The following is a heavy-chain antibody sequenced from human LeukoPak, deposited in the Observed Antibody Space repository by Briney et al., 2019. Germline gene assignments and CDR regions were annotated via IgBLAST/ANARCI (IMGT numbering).Heavy chain of an antibody. J-gene: IGHJ4*02. CDR2: IWYDGSNK. D-gene: IGHD3-22*01. V-gene: IGHV3-33*01. CDR3: ARDPYDSSGYYWYYFDY. CDR1: GFTFGSYG. Sequence: PGGSLRLSCAASGFTFGSYGMHWVRQAPGKGLEWVAVIWYDGSNKYYADSVKGRFTISRDNSKNTLYLQMNSLRAEDTAVYYCARDPYDSSGYYWYYFDYWGQGTLVTVSS.